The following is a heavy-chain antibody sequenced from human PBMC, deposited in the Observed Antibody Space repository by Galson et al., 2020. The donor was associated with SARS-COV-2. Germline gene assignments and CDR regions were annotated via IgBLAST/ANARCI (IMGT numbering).Heavy chain of an antibody. CDR3: ARLTYYYGWFDP. CDR2: IYHSGST. D-gene: IGHD3-10*01. J-gene: IGHJ5*02. V-gene: IGHV4-4*02. Sequence: SETLSLTCAVSGGSISSSNWWSWVRQPPGKGMEWVGEIYHSGSTNYNPSLKSRVTISVDKSKNQFSLKLSSVTAADTAVYYCARLTYYYGWFDPWGQGTLVTVSS. CDR1: GGSISSSNW.